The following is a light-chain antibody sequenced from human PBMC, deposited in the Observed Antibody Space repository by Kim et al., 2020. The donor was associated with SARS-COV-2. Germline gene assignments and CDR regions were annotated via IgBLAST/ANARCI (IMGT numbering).Light chain of an antibody. J-gene: IGLJ3*02. CDR2: EDN. V-gene: IGLV6-57*01. CDR3: QSYDSSIRV. CDR1: SGSIASNY. Sequence: NFMLTRPHSVSESPGKTVTISCTRSSGSIASNYVQWYQQRPGSSPTTVIYEDNQRPSGVPDRFSGSIDSSSNSASLTISGLKTEDEADYYCQSYDSSIRVFGGGTQLTVL.